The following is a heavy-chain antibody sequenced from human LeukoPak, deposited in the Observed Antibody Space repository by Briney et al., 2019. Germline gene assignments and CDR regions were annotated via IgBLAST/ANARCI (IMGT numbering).Heavy chain of an antibody. V-gene: IGHV3-21*01. CDR1: GFTFSSYS. D-gene: IGHD5-24*01. CDR3: ARASDPWLQLT. J-gene: IGHJ5*02. Sequence: PGGSLRLSCAGSGFTFSSYSMDWVRQAPGKGLEWVSSISSNSNYIFYADSVKGRFTISRDNAKNSLFLQMNSLRAEDTAVYYCARASDPWLQLTWGQGTLVTVSS. CDR2: ISSNSNYI.